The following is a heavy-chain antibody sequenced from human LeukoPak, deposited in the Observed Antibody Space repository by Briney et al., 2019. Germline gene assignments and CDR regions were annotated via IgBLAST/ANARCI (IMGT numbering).Heavy chain of an antibody. Sequence: SVTVSCKASGGTFSSYAISWVRQAPGQGLEWMGRLIPIFGTANYAQKFQGRVTITTDGSTSTAYMELSSLRSEDTAVYYCAVSRADSSGYYSDYWGQGTLVTVSS. CDR3: AVSRADSSGYYSDY. D-gene: IGHD3-22*01. V-gene: IGHV1-69*05. CDR1: GGTFSSYA. J-gene: IGHJ4*02. CDR2: LIPIFGTA.